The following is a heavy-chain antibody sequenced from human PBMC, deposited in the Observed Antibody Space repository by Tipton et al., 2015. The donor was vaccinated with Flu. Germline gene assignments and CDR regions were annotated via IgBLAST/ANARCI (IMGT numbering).Heavy chain of an antibody. CDR3: ATVKPTGYLGTAAGWFDT. V-gene: IGHV1-2*02. D-gene: IGHD6-13*01. CDR2: INPNSGGT. J-gene: IGHJ5*02. Sequence: QSGAEMRKPGASVKVSCKASGYTLTGYYMHWVRQAPGQGLEWMGWINPNSGGTNSAQTFQGRVTMTRDTSINTAYMEMTSLTSDDTAVYYCATVKPTGYLGTAAGWFDTWGQGPLVSVSS. CDR1: GYTLTGYY.